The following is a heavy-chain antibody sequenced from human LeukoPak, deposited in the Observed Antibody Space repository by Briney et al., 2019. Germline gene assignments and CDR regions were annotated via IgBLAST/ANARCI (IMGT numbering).Heavy chain of an antibody. CDR1: GSTFNSYA. V-gene: IGHV3-30-3*01. CDR3: ARDRYSSGWYGDFDC. J-gene: IGHJ4*02. Sequence: PGRSLRLSCAASGSTFNSYAMHWVRQAPGKGLEWVAVISSDGSNNYYADSVKGRFTISRDNSNNTLYLQLNSLRADDTAVYYCARDRYSSGWYGDFDCWGQGTLVTVSS. CDR2: ISSDGSNN. D-gene: IGHD6-19*01.